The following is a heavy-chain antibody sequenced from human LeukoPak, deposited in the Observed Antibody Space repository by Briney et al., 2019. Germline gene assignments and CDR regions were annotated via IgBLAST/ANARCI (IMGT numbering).Heavy chain of an antibody. D-gene: IGHD7-27*01. CDR2: INTDGSSP. V-gene: IGHV3-74*01. J-gene: IGHJ3*01. CDR1: GFTFSAYW. Sequence: GSLRLSCAASGFTFSAYWMHWVRQAPGKGLVWVSRINTDGSSPTYAASVKGRFTISRDNAKNTLYLQMNSLTAEDTAVYYCAKDLTGTYGFDFWGQGTMVTVSS. CDR3: AKDLTGTYGFDF.